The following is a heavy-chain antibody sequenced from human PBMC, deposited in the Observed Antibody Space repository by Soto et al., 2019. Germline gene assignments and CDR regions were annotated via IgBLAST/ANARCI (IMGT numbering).Heavy chain of an antibody. CDR3: ARAILGYCSGGSCYFLDY. CDR2: IIPIFGTA. J-gene: IGHJ4*02. D-gene: IGHD2-15*01. V-gene: IGHV1-69*13. CDR1: GGTFSSYA. Sequence: SVKVSCKSSGGTFSSYAISWVRQAPGQGLEWMGGIIPIFGTANYAQKFQGRVTITADESTSTAYMELSSLRSEDTAVYYCARAILGYCSGGSCYFLDYWGQGTLVTVSS.